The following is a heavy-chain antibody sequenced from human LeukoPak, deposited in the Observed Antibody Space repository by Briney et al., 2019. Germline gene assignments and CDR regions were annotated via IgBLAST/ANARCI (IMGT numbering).Heavy chain of an antibody. D-gene: IGHD3-10*01. Sequence: PSQTLSLTCTVSGGSISSSGYYWSWIRQHPGKGLEWIGYIYYSGSTYYNPSLKSRVTISVDTSKNQFSLKLRSVTAADTAVYYCAGGGYYYGSGRLSYYYYYMDVWGKGTTVTVSS. CDR1: GGSISSSGYY. CDR2: IYYSGST. CDR3: AGGGYYYGSGRLSYYYYYMDV. J-gene: IGHJ6*03. V-gene: IGHV4-31*03.